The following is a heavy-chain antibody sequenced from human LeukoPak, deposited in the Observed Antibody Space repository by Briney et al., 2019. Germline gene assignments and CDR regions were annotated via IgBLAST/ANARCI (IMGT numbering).Heavy chain of an antibody. Sequence: TPSETLSLTCTVSGGSISSSSYYWGWIRQPPGKGLEWIGTIYYSGSTYYNPPLKSRVTISVDTSKNQFSLKLRSVTAADTAVYYCATGYTSNCPYNWGQGTLVTVSS. CDR3: ATGYTSNCPYN. CDR2: IYYSGST. D-gene: IGHD6-13*01. J-gene: IGHJ4*02. CDR1: GGSISSSSYY. V-gene: IGHV4-39*01.